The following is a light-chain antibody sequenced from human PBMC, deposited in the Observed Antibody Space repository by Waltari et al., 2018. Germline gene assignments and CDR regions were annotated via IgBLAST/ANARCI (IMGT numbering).Light chain of an antibody. CDR2: AAS. CDR1: QYISDS. V-gene: IGKV1-NL1*01. CDR3: QQYYFTPYT. J-gene: IGKJ2*01. Sequence: DIQMTQSPSSQSASVGYRLPITCRASQYISDSLAWYQQKPGKAPKLLLSAASRLKSGVPPRFSGSASGTVYTLTISSLQPDDFATYYCQQYYFTPYTFGQGTKLEIK.